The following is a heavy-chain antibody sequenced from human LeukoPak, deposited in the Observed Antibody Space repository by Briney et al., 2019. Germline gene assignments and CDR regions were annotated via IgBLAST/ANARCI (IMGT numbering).Heavy chain of an antibody. CDR2: IFHSGTT. J-gene: IGHJ4*02. CDR3: ARVAGDYGDFFDY. Sequence: SETLSLTCTVSGGSISSDDYYWSWIRIRQPPSKGLEWIGYIFHSGTTYYNPSLESRVAISVETSKNHFSLSLTSVTAADTAMYYCARVAGDYGDFFDYWGQRTLVTVSS. D-gene: IGHD4-17*01. CDR1: GGSISSDDYY. V-gene: IGHV4-30-4*01.